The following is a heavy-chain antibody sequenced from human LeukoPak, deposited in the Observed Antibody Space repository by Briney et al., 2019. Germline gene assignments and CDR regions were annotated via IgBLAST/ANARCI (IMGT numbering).Heavy chain of an antibody. CDR1: GGSFIPYY. J-gene: IGHJ4*02. D-gene: IGHD2-21*02. V-gene: IGHV4-34*01. CDR2: INHSGST. Sequence: PSETLSLTCAVYGGSFIPYYWSWIRQPPGKGLEWTGEINHSGSTNYNPSLKSRVTISVDTSKNQFSLKLSSVTAADTAVYYCARGGFYCGGDCYVDYWGQGTLVTVSS. CDR3: ARGGFYCGGDCYVDY.